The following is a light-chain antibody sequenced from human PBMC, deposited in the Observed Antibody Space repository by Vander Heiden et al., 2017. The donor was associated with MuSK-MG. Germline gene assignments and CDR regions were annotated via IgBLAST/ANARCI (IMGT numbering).Light chain of an antibody. CDR1: QSISSN. J-gene: IGKJ3*01. CDR2: GAS. V-gene: IGKV3-15*01. Sequence: EIVMTQSPDTLSVSPGERVTLSCRASQSISSNLAWYHQKPGQAPRLLMYGASTRATGIPARFSGSGSGTEFTLTISSLQSEDFAVYYCQQYYNWPFTFGPGTKVDIK. CDR3: QQYYNWPFT.